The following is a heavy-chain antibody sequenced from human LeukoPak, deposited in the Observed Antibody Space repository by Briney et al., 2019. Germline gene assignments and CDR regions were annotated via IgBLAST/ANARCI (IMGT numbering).Heavy chain of an antibody. Sequence: PGGSLRLSCAASGLTFRTYSMNWVRQAPGKGLEWVSSISSSSSYIYYADSVKGRFTISRDNAKNTLYLQMNSLRAEDTAVYYCARQQVVPGGYYFDYWGQGILVTVSS. CDR1: GLTFRTYS. V-gene: IGHV3-21*01. J-gene: IGHJ4*02. CDR3: ARQQVVPGGYYFDY. CDR2: ISSSSSYI. D-gene: IGHD6-13*01.